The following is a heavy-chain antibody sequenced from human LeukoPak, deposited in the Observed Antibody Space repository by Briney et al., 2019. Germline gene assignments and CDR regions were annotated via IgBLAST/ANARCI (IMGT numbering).Heavy chain of an antibody. J-gene: IGHJ4*02. CDR2: IRNSDGMT. V-gene: IGHV3-23*01. CDR1: GFSINTYT. CDR3: AKGLERESRLDS. Sequence: GGSLRLSCDASGFSINTYTMYWVRQAPGQGLEWVSGIRNSDGMTYYADSVRGRFTISTDNSKNTLYLQMNSLRAEDTALYYCAKGLERESRLDSWGQGTLVTVSS. D-gene: IGHD1-1*01.